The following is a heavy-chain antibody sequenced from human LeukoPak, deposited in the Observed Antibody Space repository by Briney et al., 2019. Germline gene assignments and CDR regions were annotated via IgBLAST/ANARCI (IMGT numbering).Heavy chain of an antibody. D-gene: IGHD3-22*01. CDR1: GFTFSNYW. J-gene: IGHJ4*02. Sequence: GGSLRLSCAASGFTFSNYWMHWVRQAPGKGLVWVSRINSDGINTSYADSVKGRFTISRDNAKNTLNLQMNSLRAEDTAVYYCARDLLVGGSGYHYWGQGTLVTVSS. CDR3: ARDLLVGGSGYHY. V-gene: IGHV3-74*01. CDR2: INSDGINT.